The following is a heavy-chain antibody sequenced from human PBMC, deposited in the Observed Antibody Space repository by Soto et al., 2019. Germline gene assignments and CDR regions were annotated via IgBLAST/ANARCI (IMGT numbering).Heavy chain of an antibody. CDR3: ARDKYFSGYCSSTSCYFPLERIDP. D-gene: IGHD2-2*01. CDR1: GGSVSSGSYY. CDR2: IYYSGST. J-gene: IGHJ5*02. Sequence: PSETLSLTCTVSGGSVSSGSYYWSWIRQPPGKGLEWIGYIYYSGSTNYNPSLKSRVTISVDTSKNQFSLKLSSVTAADTAVYYCARDKYFSGYCSSTSCYFPLERIDPWGQGTLVTVSS. V-gene: IGHV4-61*01.